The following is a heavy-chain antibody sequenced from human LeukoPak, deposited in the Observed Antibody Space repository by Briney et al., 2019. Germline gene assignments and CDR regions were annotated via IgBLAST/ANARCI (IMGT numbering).Heavy chain of an antibody. CDR1: GVTVSTIY. V-gene: IGHV3-53*01. J-gene: IGHJ4*02. Sequence: GGSLRLSCAASGVTVSTIYMGWVRQAPGKGLDWVSVIYPDGKAYYAESVKGRFTISRDNSKNTLYLQMNSLRAEDTAVYYCARSFDYWGQGTLVTVSS. CDR3: ARSFDY. CDR2: IYPDGKA.